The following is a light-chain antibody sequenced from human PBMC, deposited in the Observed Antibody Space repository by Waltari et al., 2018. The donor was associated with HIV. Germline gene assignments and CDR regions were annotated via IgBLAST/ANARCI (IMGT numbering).Light chain of an antibody. CDR1: SSNLGNNF. CDR2: DNN. V-gene: IGLV1-51*01. CDR3: GTWDSSLSAYV. Sequence: QSVLTQPPSVSAAPGQKVTVPCSGSSSNLGNNFFSWYQQLPGTAPSLLIYDNNKRPSGIPDRFSGSKSGTSATLGITGLQTGDEADYYCGTWDSSLSAYVFGTETKVTVL. J-gene: IGLJ1*01.